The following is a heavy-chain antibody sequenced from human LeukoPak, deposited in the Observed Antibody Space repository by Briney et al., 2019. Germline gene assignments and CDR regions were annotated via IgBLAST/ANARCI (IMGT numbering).Heavy chain of an antibody. CDR2: ISWNSGSI. V-gene: IGHV3-9*01. D-gene: IGHD3-9*01. Sequence: GGSLRLSCAASGFTFDDYAMHWVRRAPGKGLEWVSGISWNSGSIGYADSVKGRFTISRDNAKNSLYLQMNSLRAEDTALYYCAKDTSYYDILTGYTFDYWGQGTLVTVSS. CDR3: AKDTSYYDILTGYTFDY. CDR1: GFTFDDYA. J-gene: IGHJ4*02.